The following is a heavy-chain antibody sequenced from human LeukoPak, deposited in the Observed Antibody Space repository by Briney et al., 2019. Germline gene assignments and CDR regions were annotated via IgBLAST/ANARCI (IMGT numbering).Heavy chain of an antibody. J-gene: IGHJ4*02. V-gene: IGHV3-30-3*01. CDR2: ISHEGSIQ. CDR3: VGDRIPGPPDYSDY. Sequence: GGSLRLSCAASGFTFSTLTMYWVRQAPGKGLEWVAVISHEGSIQYYADSVRGRFTISRDNSKKTVSLQMNSLRGEDTAVYFCVGDRIPGPPDYSDYWGQGTLVTVSS. D-gene: IGHD1-14*01. CDR1: GFTFSTLT.